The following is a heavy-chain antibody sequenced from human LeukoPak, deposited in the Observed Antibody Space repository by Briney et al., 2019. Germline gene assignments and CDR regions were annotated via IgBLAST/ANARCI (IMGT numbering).Heavy chain of an antibody. D-gene: IGHD1-26*01. Sequence: PGRSLRLSCAASGFTFSSYAMHWVRQAPGKGLEWVAIISYDGSNKYYADSVRGRFTISRDNSKNTLYLQMNSLRAEDTAVYYCARVVGATGSACFDYWGQGTLVTVSS. CDR1: GFTFSSYA. CDR2: ISYDGSNK. CDR3: ARVVGATGSACFDY. V-gene: IGHV3-30-3*01. J-gene: IGHJ4*02.